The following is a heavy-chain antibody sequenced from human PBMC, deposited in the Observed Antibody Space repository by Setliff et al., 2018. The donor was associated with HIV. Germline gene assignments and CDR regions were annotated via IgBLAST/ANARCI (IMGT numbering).Heavy chain of an antibody. J-gene: IGHJ6*02. Sequence: ASVKVSCKASGGTFSNYALSWVRQAPGQGLEWMGWISTYSDETSSSQNLQGRLTMTTDTSTSTAYMELRRLTFDDTAVYYCARDVEHMMDVWGQGTTVTVSS. V-gene: IGHV1-18*01. CDR3: ARDVEHMMDV. CDR2: ISTYSDET. CDR1: GGTFSNYA.